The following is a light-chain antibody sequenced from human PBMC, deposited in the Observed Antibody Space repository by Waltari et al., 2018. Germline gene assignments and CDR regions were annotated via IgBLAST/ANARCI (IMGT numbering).Light chain of an antibody. Sequence: ELVMTQSPATLSVSPGERATLPCRASQSVSSNLAWYQQKPGQAPRLLMYGASTRATGIPARFSGSGSGTEFTLTISSLQSEDFAVYYCQHYNNWPPWTFGQGTKVEIK. CDR2: GAS. J-gene: IGKJ1*01. V-gene: IGKV3-15*01. CDR3: QHYNNWPPWT. CDR1: QSVSSN.